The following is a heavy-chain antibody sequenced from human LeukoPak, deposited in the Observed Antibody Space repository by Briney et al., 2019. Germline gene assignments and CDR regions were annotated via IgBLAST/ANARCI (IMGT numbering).Heavy chain of an antibody. CDR2: IKQDGSEI. CDR1: GFTFSIYW. J-gene: IGHJ4*02. Sequence: VGSLRLSCAASGFTFSIYWMSWVRQAPGKGLEWVANIKQDGSEIYYVDSVKGRFTISRDNAQNSLYLQMNSLRAEDTAVYYCATIARDGYNYFFDYWGPGTLVTVSS. D-gene: IGHD5-24*01. CDR3: ATIARDGYNYFFDY. V-gene: IGHV3-7*05.